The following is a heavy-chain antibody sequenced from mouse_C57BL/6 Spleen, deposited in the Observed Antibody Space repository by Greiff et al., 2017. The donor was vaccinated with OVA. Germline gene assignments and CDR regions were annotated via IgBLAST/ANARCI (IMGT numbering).Heavy chain of an antibody. V-gene: IGHV1-69*01. J-gene: IGHJ4*01. CDR2: IDPSDSYT. CDR3: ASAGTSGAMDY. CDR1: GYTFTSYW. Sequence: QVHVKQPGAELVMPGASVKLSCKASGYTFTSYWMHWVKQRPGQGLEWIGEIDPSDSYTNYNHKFKGKSTLTVDNSSSTAYMQLSRLTSEDSAVYYGASAGTSGAMDYWGQGTSVTVSA. D-gene: IGHD4-1*01.